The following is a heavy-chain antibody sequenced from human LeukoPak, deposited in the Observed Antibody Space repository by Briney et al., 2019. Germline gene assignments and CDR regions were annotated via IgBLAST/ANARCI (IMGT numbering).Heavy chain of an antibody. CDR2: INHSGST. Sequence: SETLSLTCAVYGGSFSGYYWSWIRQPPGKGLEWIGEINHSGSTNYNPSLKSRVTISVDTSKNQFSLKLSSVTAANTAVYYCVLAPNSNWFDFWGQGTRVTVSS. D-gene: IGHD2-8*01. CDR3: VLAPNSNWFDF. CDR1: GGSFSGYY. V-gene: IGHV4-34*01. J-gene: IGHJ5*01.